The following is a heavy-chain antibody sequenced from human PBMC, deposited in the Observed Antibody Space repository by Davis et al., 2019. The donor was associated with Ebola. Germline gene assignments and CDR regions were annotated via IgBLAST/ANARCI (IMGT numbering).Heavy chain of an antibody. CDR1: GYTFTSYG. J-gene: IGHJ6*04. Sequence: AASVKVSCKASGYTFTSYGISWVRQAPGQGLEWMGWISAYNGNTNYAQKLQGRVTMTTDTSTSTAYMELRSLRSDDTAVYYCARVRLTMVRATHGYYGMDVWGKGTTVTVSS. V-gene: IGHV1-18*04. CDR2: ISAYNGNT. D-gene: IGHD3-10*01. CDR3: ARVRLTMVRATHGYYGMDV.